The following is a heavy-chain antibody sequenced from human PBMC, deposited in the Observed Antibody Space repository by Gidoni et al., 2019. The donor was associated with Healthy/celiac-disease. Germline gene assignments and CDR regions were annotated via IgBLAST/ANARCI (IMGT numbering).Heavy chain of an antibody. CDR2: ISSSGSTI. CDR3: ATPRGSSSGPLGYYYGMDV. Sequence: ELQLVESGGGLVKPGGSLRLSCAPSVFTSSSYRMHWVRQAPGKGLEWVSSISSSGSTIYYADSVKGRVTISRDNAKNSLYLQMNSLRAEDTAVYYCATPRGSSSGPLGYYYGMDVWGQGTTVTVSS. V-gene: IGHV3-21*01. CDR1: VFTSSSYR. D-gene: IGHD6-19*01. J-gene: IGHJ6*02.